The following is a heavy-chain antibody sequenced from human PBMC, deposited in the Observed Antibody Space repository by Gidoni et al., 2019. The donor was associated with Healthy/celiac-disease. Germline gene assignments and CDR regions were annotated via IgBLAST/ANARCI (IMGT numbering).Heavy chain of an antibody. Sequence: QVQLVQSGAEVKKPGASVKVSCKASGYTFTSYDINWVRQATGQGFEWMGWMNPNSGNTGYAQKFQGRVTMTRNTSISTAYMEPSSLRSEDTAVYYCARGIALRYFDWLPFDYWGQGTLVTVSS. J-gene: IGHJ4*02. CDR1: GYTFTSYD. D-gene: IGHD3-9*01. V-gene: IGHV1-8*01. CDR3: ARGIALRYFDWLPFDY. CDR2: MNPNSGNT.